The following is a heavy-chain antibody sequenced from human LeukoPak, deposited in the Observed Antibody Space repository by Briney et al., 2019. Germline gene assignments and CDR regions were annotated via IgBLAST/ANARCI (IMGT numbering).Heavy chain of an antibody. J-gene: IGHJ4*02. CDR3: AKLDY. V-gene: IGHV4-39*01. CDR2: IYYRGST. CDR1: GGSISSSPDY. Sequence: SETLSLTCTVSGGSISSSPDYWDWIRQSPGKGLEWIGTIYYRGSTYYNPSLKSRVTISVDTSKNRFSLRLASVTAADTAVYYCAKLDYWGQGTLVTVSS.